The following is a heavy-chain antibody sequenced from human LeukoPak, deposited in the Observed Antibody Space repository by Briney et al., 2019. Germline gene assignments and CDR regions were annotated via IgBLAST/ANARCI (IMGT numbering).Heavy chain of an antibody. CDR1: GGSISSYY. D-gene: IGHD6-19*01. Sequence: SETLSLTCTVSGGSISSYYWSWIRQPPGKGLEWIGYIYYSGSTNYNPSLKSRVTISVDTSKDQFSLKLTSVTAADTAVYYCARNQWLNFDAFDIWGQGTMVTVSS. V-gene: IGHV4-59*08. CDR3: ARNQWLNFDAFDI. J-gene: IGHJ3*02. CDR2: IYYSGST.